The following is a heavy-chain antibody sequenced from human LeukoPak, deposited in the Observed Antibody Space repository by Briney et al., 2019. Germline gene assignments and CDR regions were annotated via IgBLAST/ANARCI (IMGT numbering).Heavy chain of an antibody. D-gene: IGHD1-1*01. CDR3: ARDYPTSGIVTIFDY. CDR1: GFTFNNYA. Sequence: PGGSLRLSCASSGFTFNNYAMTWVRQAPGKGLEWVSSITASGGSTYCADSVKGRFTISRDNYKKTVYLKMSSLRAEDTAVYYCARDYPTSGIVTIFDYWGQGTLVTVSS. V-gene: IGHV3-23*01. CDR2: ITASGGST. J-gene: IGHJ4*02.